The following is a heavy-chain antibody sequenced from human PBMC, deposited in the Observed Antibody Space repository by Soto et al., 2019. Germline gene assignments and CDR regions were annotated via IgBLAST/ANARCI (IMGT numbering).Heavy chain of an antibody. J-gene: IGHJ3*02. CDR3: TRNTSGRQGSAFDI. CDR1: GFSFSTYS. V-gene: IGHV3-21*04. CDR2: IGRRSDI. Sequence: PGGSLRLSCEASGFSFSTYSMHWVRQAPGKGLGWVSSIGRRSDIYYADSVKGRFTVSRDNAKNSVSLQMNSLRAEDTAVYYCTRNTSGRQGSAFDIWGQGTMVTVSS. D-gene: IGHD6-19*01.